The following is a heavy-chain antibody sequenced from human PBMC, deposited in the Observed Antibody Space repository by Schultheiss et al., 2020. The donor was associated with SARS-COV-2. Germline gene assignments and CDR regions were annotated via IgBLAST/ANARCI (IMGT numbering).Heavy chain of an antibody. V-gene: IGHV4-39*01. D-gene: IGHD3-3*01. CDR2: IYYSGST. Sequence: SETLSLTCTVSGGSISSSSYYWGWIRQPPGKGLEWIGSIYYSGSTYYNPSLKSRVTISVDTSKNQFSLKLSSVTAADTAVYYCASTARLGARFLEWLPPHYGMDVWGQGTTVTVSS. CDR3: ASTARLGARFLEWLPPHYGMDV. J-gene: IGHJ6*02. CDR1: GGSISSSSYY.